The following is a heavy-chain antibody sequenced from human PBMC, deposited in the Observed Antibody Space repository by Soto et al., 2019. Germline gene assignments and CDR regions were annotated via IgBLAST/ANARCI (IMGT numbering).Heavy chain of an antibody. Sequence: SETLSLTCTVSGGSISSYYWSWIRQPPGKGLEWIGYIYYSGSTNYNPSLKSRVTISVDTSKNQFSLKLSSVTAADTAVYYCARDRDHVDFFDYWGQGTLVTVSS. CDR3: ARDRDHVDFFDY. CDR1: GGSISSYY. J-gene: IGHJ4*02. CDR2: IYYSGST. V-gene: IGHV4-59*01.